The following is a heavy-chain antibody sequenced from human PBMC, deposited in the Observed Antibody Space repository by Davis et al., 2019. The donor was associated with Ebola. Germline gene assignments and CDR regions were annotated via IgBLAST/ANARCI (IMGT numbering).Heavy chain of an antibody. D-gene: IGHD6-6*01. CDR3: ARHVRSISARDGMDV. V-gene: IGHV5-10-1*01. CDR2: IDPSDSYT. CDR1: GYSFTSYW. J-gene: IGHJ6*02. Sequence: GESLKISCKGSGYSFTSYWISWVRQMPGKGLEWMGRIDPSDSYTNYSPSFQGHVTISADKSISTAYLQWSSLKASDTAMYYCARHVRSISARDGMDVWGQGTTVTVSS.